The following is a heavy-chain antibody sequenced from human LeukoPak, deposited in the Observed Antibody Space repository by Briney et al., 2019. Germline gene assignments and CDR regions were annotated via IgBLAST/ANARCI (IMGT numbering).Heavy chain of an antibody. Sequence: PGGSLRLPCAASGFTFSTYEMNWVRQAPGKGLEWVSYISSSSSTIYYADSVRGRFTISRDNAKNSLYLQMNSLRDEDTAVYYCARGPMVRGLTTFDYWGQGTLVTVSS. D-gene: IGHD3-10*01. CDR3: ARGPMVRGLTTFDY. J-gene: IGHJ4*02. CDR1: GFTFSTYE. CDR2: ISSSSSTI. V-gene: IGHV3-48*02.